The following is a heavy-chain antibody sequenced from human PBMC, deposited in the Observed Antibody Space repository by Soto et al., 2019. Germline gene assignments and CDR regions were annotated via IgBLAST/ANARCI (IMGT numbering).Heavy chain of an antibody. CDR3: ARARGNDWYSDY. J-gene: IGHJ4*02. V-gene: IGHV3-21*01. Sequence: DVQLVESGGGLVRPGGSRRLSCTASGFTFSEYSMSWVRQAPGKGLEWVSSITHSGTYVYYADSVKGRFTISRDSASNSLFLQMTSLRAEDTAVYHCARARGNDWYSDYWGQGTLVTVSS. CDR1: GFTFSEYS. D-gene: IGHD5-12*01. CDR2: ITHSGTYV.